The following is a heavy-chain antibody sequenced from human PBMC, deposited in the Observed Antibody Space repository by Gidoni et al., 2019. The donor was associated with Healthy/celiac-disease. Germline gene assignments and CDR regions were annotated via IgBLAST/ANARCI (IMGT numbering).Heavy chain of an antibody. CDR3: ARPFDYGDYDYYFDY. D-gene: IGHD4-17*01. J-gene: IGHJ4*02. CDR1: GFPFSSSA. V-gene: IGHV3-30-3*01. Sequence: QGQLVESGGGVVPPGRSLRLSWAAAGFPFSSSAMHWVRQAPGKGREWLAVISYDGSNKYYADSVKGRFTSSRDNSKNTLYLQMNSLRAEDTAVYYCARPFDYGDYDYYFDYWGQGTLVPVSS. CDR2: ISYDGSNK.